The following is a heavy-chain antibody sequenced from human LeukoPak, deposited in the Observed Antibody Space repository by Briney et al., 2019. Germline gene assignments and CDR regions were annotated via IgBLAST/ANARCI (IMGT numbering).Heavy chain of an antibody. Sequence: PSETLSLTCAVYGGSFSSYYWGWIRQPPGKGLEWIGSIYYSGSTYYNPSLKSRVTISVDTSKNQFSLKLSSVTAADTAVYYCAREAYYGAGSNWFDPWGQGTLVTVSS. V-gene: IGHV4-39*07. CDR3: AREAYYGAGSNWFDP. J-gene: IGHJ5*02. CDR2: IYYSGST. CDR1: GGSFSSYY. D-gene: IGHD3-10*01.